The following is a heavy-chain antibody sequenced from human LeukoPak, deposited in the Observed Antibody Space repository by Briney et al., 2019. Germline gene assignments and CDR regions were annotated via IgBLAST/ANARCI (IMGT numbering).Heavy chain of an antibody. CDR3: ARDWGNRFEY. D-gene: IGHD1-14*01. Sequence: GGSPRLSCAASGFTFSSSAMHWVRQAPGKGLEWVAAISYDGSNKYYGDSVKGRFTISRDNSKNTLYLQMNSLRAEDTAVYYCARDWGNRFEYWGQGTLVTVSS. CDR1: GFTFSSSA. J-gene: IGHJ4*02. CDR2: ISYDGSNK. V-gene: IGHV3-30-3*01.